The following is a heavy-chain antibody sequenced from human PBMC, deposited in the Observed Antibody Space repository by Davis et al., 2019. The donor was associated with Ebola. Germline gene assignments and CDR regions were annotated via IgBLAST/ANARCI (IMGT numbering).Heavy chain of an antibody. Sequence: GGSLRLSCPASGFTFGDYAMSWVRQAPGKGLKWVGFIRSKAYGGTTEYAASVKGRFTISRDDSKSIAYLQMDSLKTEDTAVYYCSRDYGGAGDYWGQGTLVTVSS. CDR3: SRDYGGAGDY. CDR2: IRSKAYGGTT. V-gene: IGHV3-49*04. D-gene: IGHD4-23*01. J-gene: IGHJ4*02. CDR1: GFTFGDYA.